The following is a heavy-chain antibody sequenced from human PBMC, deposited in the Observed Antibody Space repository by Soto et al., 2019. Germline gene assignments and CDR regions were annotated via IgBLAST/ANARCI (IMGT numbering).Heavy chain of an antibody. CDR1: GGSISSSSYY. CDR3: TRLLWIRNWFDP. D-gene: IGHD3-10*01. CDR2: IYYSGST. Sequence: QLQLQESGPGLVKPSETLSVTCTVSGGSISSSSYYWGWIRQPPGKGLEWIGRIYYSGSTYYNPSLKSRVTISVDTSKNQFSLKLSSVTAADTAVYYCTRLLWIRNWFDPWGQGTLVTVSS. V-gene: IGHV4-39*01. J-gene: IGHJ5*02.